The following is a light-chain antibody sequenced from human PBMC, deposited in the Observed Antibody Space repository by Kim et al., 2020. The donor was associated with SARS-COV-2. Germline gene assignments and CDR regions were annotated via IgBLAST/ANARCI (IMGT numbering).Light chain of an antibody. J-gene: IGKJ4*01. V-gene: IGKV3-11*01. CDR2: DAS. CDR1: QSVSRY. CDR3: QQRSNWPLT. Sequence: DIVLTQSPATLSLSPGERATLSCRASQSVSRYFAWYQQKPGQAPRLLIYDASIRAPGIPARFSGSGSGTDFILTISSLEPEDFAMYWCQQRSNWPLTFCGGTKVDIK.